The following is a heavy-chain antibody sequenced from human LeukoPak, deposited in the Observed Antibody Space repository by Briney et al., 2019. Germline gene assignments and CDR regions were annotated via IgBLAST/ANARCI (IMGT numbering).Heavy chain of an antibody. CDR3: ARSPYYYGSGSYPD. D-gene: IGHD3-10*01. CDR2: MNPNSGNT. J-gene: IGHJ4*02. V-gene: IGHV1-8*01. CDR1: GYTFTSYD. Sequence: ASVKVSCKASGYTFTSYDINWGRQATGQGLEWMGWMNPNSGNTGYAQKFQGRVTMTRNTSISTAYIELSSLRSEDTAVYYCARSPYYYGSGSYPDWGQGTLVTVSS.